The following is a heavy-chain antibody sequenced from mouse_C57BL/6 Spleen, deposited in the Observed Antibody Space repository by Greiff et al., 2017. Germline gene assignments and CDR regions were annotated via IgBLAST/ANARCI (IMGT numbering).Heavy chain of an antibody. Sequence: VQLQQSGAELVRPGASVTLSCKASGYTFTDYEMHWVKQTPVHGLEWIGAIDPEPCGTAYNQKFKGKAILTADKSSSTAYMELRSLTSEDSAVYGCTRERDGYDCYWGQGTTLTVSS. V-gene: IGHV1-15*01. CDR1: GYTFTDYE. CDR2: IDPEPCGT. D-gene: IGHD2-2*01. CDR3: TRERDGYDCY. J-gene: IGHJ2*01.